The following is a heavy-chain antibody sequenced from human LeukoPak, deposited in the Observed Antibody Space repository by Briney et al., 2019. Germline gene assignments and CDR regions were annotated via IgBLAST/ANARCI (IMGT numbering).Heavy chain of an antibody. CDR2: IDYSGSI. Sequence: PSETLSLTCDVYGGSFSGSFWTWIRQPPGKGLEWIGEIDYSGSINYNSSLKSRVTISVDTSKNQFSLKLSSVTAADTAVYYCARGKIAARYYYYYYMDVWGKGTTVTVSS. V-gene: IGHV4-34*01. CDR3: ARGKIAARYYYYYYMDV. D-gene: IGHD6-6*01. J-gene: IGHJ6*03. CDR1: GGSFSGSF.